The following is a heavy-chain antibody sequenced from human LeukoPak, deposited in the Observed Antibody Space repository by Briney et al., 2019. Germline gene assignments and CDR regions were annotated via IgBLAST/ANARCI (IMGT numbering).Heavy chain of an antibody. Sequence: ASVKVSCKASGYTFTGYYMHWVRQAPGHGLEWMGWINTNSGGTNYAQKFQGRVTMTRDTSISTAYMELSRLRSDDTAVYYCALFDTGIQLWSYNWFDPWGQGTLVTVSS. CDR3: ALFDTGIQLWSYNWFDP. J-gene: IGHJ5*02. CDR2: INTNSGGT. CDR1: GYTFTGYY. V-gene: IGHV1-2*02. D-gene: IGHD5-18*01.